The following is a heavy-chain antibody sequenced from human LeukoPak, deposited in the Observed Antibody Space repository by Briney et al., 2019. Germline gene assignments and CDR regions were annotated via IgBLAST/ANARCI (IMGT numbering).Heavy chain of an antibody. CDR1: GFTVSTNF. Sequence: QPGGSLRLSCAASGFTVSTNFMTWVRQAPGKGLEWVSVIYIDGSTFYADSVKGRFTVSRDNSKNTVYLQLHSLRAEDTAVYYCARDYAFDIWGQGTMVTVSS. CDR3: ARDYAFDI. CDR2: IYIDGST. V-gene: IGHV3-66*01. J-gene: IGHJ3*02.